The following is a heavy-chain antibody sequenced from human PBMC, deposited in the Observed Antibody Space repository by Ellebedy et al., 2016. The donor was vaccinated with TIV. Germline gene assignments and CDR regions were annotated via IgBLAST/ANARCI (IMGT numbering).Heavy chain of an antibody. CDR2: ISPSSTYI. CDR3: ARKVPAPTTVPPNWYFDL. V-gene: IGHV3-21*01. D-gene: IGHD4-17*01. Sequence: GESLKISCAASGFTFSSYTMNWVRQAPGKGLEWVSSISPSSTYIYYADSVKVRFTISRDNAKKSLYLQMNSLRAEDTAVYYCARKVPAPTTVPPNWYFDLWGRGTLVTVSS. J-gene: IGHJ2*01. CDR1: GFTFSSYT.